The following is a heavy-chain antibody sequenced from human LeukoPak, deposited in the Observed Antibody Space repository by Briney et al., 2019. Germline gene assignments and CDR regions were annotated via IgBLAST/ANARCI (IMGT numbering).Heavy chain of an antibody. J-gene: IGHJ4*02. CDR1: GFTVSSNY. D-gene: IGHD3-9*01. V-gene: IGHV3-53*04. CDR2: IYSGGST. CDR3: ARVSPALTGYYNRGGEFDY. Sequence: GGSLRLSCAASGFTVSSNYMSWVRQAPGKGLEWVSVIYSGGSTYYADSVKGRFTISRHKSKNTLYLQMNSLRAEDTAVYYCARVSPALTGYYNRGGEFDYWGQGTLVTVSS.